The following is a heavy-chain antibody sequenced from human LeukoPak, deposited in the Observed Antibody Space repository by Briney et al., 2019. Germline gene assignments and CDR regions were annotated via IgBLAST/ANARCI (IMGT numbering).Heavy chain of an antibody. Sequence: GGSLRLSCAASGFTFSSYAMSWVRQAPGKGLEGVSAISGSGGSTYYADSVKGRFTISRDNSKNTLYLQMNSLRAEDTAVYYCAKDLEEAVAGTWDYWGQGTLVTVSS. CDR3: AKDLEEAVAGTWDY. V-gene: IGHV3-23*01. D-gene: IGHD6-19*01. CDR1: GFTFSSYA. CDR2: ISGSGGST. J-gene: IGHJ4*02.